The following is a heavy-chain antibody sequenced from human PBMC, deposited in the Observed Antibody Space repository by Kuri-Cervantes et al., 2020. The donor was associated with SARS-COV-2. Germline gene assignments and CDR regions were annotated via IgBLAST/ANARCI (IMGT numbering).Heavy chain of an antibody. Sequence: SETLSLTCAVYGGSFSGYYWSWIRQPPGKGLEWIGEINHSGSTNYNPSLKSRVTISVDTSKNQLSLKLSSVTAADTAVYYCARGNRLRYSSRFDYWGQGTLVTVSS. CDR3: ARGNRLRYSSRFDY. V-gene: IGHV4-34*01. D-gene: IGHD3-9*01. CDR2: INHSGST. CDR1: GGSFSGYY. J-gene: IGHJ4*02.